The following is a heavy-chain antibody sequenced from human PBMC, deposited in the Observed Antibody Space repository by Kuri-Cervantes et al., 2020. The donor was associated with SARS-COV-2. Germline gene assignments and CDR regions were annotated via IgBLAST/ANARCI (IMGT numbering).Heavy chain of an antibody. CDR2: INHSGST. CDR3: ARDLLLPHTIFGVVHTEVYYYYYMDV. CDR1: GGSFSGYY. J-gene: IGHJ6*03. Sequence: SETLSLTCAVYGGSFSGYYWSWIRQPPGKGLEWIGEINHSGSTNYNPSLKSRVTISVDTSKNQFSLKLSSVTAADTAVYYCARDLLLPHTIFGVVHTEVYYYYYMDVWGKGTTVTVSS. D-gene: IGHD3-3*01. V-gene: IGHV4-34*01.